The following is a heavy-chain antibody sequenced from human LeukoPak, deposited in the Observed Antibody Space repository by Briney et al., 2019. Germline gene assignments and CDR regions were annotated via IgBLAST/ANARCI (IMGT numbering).Heavy chain of an antibody. CDR1: GYTFTSYA. Sequence: ASVKVSCKASGYTFTSYAMNWVRQAPGQGLEWMGWINTNTGNPTYAQGFTGRFVFSLDTSVSTAYLQISGLKAEDTAVYYCARKRDTIFGVVIDHYYGMDVWGQGTTVTVSS. CDR2: INTNTGNP. V-gene: IGHV7-4-1*02. D-gene: IGHD3-3*01. CDR3: ARKRDTIFGVVIDHYYGMDV. J-gene: IGHJ6*02.